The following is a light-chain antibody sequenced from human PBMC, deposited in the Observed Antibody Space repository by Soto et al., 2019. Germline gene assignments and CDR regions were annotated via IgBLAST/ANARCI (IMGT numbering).Light chain of an antibody. CDR1: SSNIGRNY. V-gene: IGLV1-47*01. Sequence: QSVLTQPPSASGTPGQRVTISCSGSSSNIGRNYVYWYRQLPGTAPKVLMYRNNQRPSGVPDRFSGSKSGTSASLAISGLRSEDEADYYCAAWDDSLSGYVFGTGTKVTVL. CDR3: AAWDDSLSGYV. CDR2: RNN. J-gene: IGLJ1*01.